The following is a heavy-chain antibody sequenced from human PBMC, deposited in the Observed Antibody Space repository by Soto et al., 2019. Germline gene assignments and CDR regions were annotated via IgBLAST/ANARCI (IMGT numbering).Heavy chain of an antibody. Sequence: ASVKVSCKASGYTFTSYDINWVRQATGQGLEWMGWMNPNSGNTGYAQKFQGRVTMTRNTSISTAYMELSSLRSEDTAVYYCARGRQLRLLYYYYGMDVWGQGTTVTVSS. CDR1: GYTFTSYD. J-gene: IGHJ6*02. CDR3: ARGRQLRLLYYYYGMDV. V-gene: IGHV1-8*01. D-gene: IGHD6-13*01. CDR2: MNPNSGNT.